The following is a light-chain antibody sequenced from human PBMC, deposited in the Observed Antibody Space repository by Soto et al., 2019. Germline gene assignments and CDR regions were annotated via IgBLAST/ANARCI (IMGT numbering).Light chain of an antibody. CDR3: QKYNSAPRT. J-gene: IGKJ1*01. CDR2: AAS. CDR1: QGISNY. V-gene: IGKV1-27*01. Sequence: DLQMTQSPSSLTASVGDRVTITCRESQGISNYLGWYQQKPGKVPKLLIYAASTLQSGVPSRFSGSGSVTDFTLTISSLHPEDVATYYCQKYNSAPRTFGQGTKV.